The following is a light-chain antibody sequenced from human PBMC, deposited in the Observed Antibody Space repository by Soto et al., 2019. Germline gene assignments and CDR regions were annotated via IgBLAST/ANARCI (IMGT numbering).Light chain of an antibody. V-gene: IGKV1-39*01. J-gene: IGKJ5*01. CDR1: QTVSSS. Sequence: DIQMTQSPSSLSASVGDRVTITVRASQTVSSSLNWYQQKPGRAPILLIHASSSLPSGVPSRFSGSGSGTDFTLTITSLQPEDFAIYYCLQDYTYPRTFGGGTRLEIK. CDR3: LQDYTYPRT. CDR2: ASS.